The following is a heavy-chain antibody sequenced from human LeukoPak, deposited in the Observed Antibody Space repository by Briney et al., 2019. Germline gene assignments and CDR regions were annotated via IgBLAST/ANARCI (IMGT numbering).Heavy chain of an antibody. J-gene: IGHJ4*02. CDR3: ARGSGSYSTYFDF. V-gene: IGHV3-20*04. Sequence: GGSLRLSCTASGHTFSSDYMKWVPQAPGKGLEWVFGISWNGGSTAYVDSVKSRFTISRDNAKNSLYLQMNSLRGEDTALYYCARGSGSYSTYFDFWGQGSL. D-gene: IGHD1-26*01. CDR2: ISWNGGST. CDR1: GHTFSSDY.